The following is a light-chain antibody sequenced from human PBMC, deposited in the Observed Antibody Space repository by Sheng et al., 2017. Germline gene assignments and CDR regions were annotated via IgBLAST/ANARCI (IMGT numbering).Light chain of an antibody. J-gene: IGKJ2*03. Sequence: DIQMTQSPSSVSASVGDRVTITCRASQGIRSSLAWYQQKPGKAPKLLIYKASSLESGVPSRFSGSGSGTEFTLTISSLQPDDFATYYCQQYNSYYNSFGQGTKLEIK. CDR3: QQYNSYYNS. CDR2: KAS. V-gene: IGKV1-5*03. CDR1: QGIRSS.